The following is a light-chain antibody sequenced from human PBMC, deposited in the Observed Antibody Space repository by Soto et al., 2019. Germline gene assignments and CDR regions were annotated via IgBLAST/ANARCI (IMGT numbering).Light chain of an antibody. V-gene: IGLV1-44*01. CDR1: SSNIGSNT. J-gene: IGLJ3*02. Sequence: QSVLTQPPSASGTPGQRVTISCSGSSSNIGSNTVNWYQQLPGPAPKLLIYINNQRPSGVPDRFSGSKSGTSAALAISGLQSVDEADYYCATWDDSLKGRVFGGGTKLTVL. CDR3: ATWDDSLKGRV. CDR2: INN.